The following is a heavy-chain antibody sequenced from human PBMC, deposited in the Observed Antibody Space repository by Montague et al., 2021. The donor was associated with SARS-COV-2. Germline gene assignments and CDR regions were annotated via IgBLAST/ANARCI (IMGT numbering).Heavy chain of an antibody. CDR1: GFSLSTSGMC. CDR2: IDWDDDK. D-gene: IGHD3-9*01. CDR3: ARIRYDILTGYQTLFDX. V-gene: IGHV2-70*11. Sequence: PALVKPTQTLTLTCTFSGFSLSTSGMCVSWVRQPPGKALEWLARIDWDDDKYYSTSLKTRLTISKDTSKNQVVLTMTNMDPVDTATYYCARIRYDILTGYQTLFDXWGQVTLVTVSS. J-gene: IGHJ4*02.